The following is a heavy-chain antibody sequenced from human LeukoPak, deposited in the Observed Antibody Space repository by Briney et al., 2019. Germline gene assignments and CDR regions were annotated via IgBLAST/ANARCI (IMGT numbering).Heavy chain of an antibody. J-gene: IGHJ4*02. V-gene: IGHV4-39*01. D-gene: IGHD3-22*01. CDR2: IYYSGST. CDR3: AMYYYDSSGYYYYTDY. CDR1: GGSISSSSYH. Sequence: SETLSLTCTVSGGSISSSSYHWGWIRQPPGKGLEWIGSIYYSGSTYYNPSLKSRVTISVDTSKNQFSLKLSSVTAADTAVYYCAMYYYDSSGYYYYTDYWGQGTLVTVSS.